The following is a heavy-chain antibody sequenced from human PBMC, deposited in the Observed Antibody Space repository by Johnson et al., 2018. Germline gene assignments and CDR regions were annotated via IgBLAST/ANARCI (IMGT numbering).Heavy chain of an antibody. CDR1: GFTFDDYA. Sequence: VQLVQSGGGLVKPGGSLRLSCPGSGFTFDDYAMHWVRQAPGKGLEWVSGISWNSGSIGYADSVKGRFTISRDNAKNSLYLQMNSLRAEDTAVYYCAGGSDYSPMVGYYYNMDVWGQGTTVTVSS. CDR2: ISWNSGSI. J-gene: IGHJ6*02. V-gene: IGHV3-9*01. D-gene: IGHD4-11*01. CDR3: AGGSDYSPMVGYYYNMDV.